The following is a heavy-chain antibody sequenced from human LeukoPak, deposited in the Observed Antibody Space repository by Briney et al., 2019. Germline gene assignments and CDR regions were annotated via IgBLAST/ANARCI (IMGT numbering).Heavy chain of an antibody. D-gene: IGHD3-3*01. J-gene: IGHJ4*02. V-gene: IGHV3-7*01. CDR2: IKENGSEK. CDR3: ARESVPSAPGADF. CDR1: GFTFSSYR. Sequence: GGSLRLSCAASGFTFSSYRMTWVRQAPGKGLEWVANIKENGSEKIYLDPVKGRFTISRDYPKNSLYLHTNSLRAEATPVYYCARESVPSAPGADFWGQGTLVTVSS.